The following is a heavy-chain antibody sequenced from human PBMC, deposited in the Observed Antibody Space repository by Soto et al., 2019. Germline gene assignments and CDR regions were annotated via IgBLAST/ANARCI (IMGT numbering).Heavy chain of an antibody. V-gene: IGHV3-30*14. CDR3: AREYLVSESDPRYYYYGMDV. CDR2: ISYDGSNK. J-gene: IGHJ6*02. Sequence: PGGSLRLSCAASGFTFSSYAMHWVRQAPGKGLEWVAVISYDGSNKYYADSVKGRFTISRDNSKNTLYLQMNSLRAEDTAVYYCAREYLVSESDPRYYYYGMDVWGQGTTVTVSS. D-gene: IGHD2-2*01. CDR1: GFTFSSYA.